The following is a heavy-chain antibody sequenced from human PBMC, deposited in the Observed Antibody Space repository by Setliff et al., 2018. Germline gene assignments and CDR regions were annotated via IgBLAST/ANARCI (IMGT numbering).Heavy chain of an antibody. J-gene: IGHJ4*02. V-gene: IGHV4-38-2*02. Sequence: TSETLSLTCTVSGYSISNDYFWGWIRQPPGKGLEWIGSIYHSGSTSYYPSLKSRVTISVDTSKNQFSLNLSSVTAADTAVYYCAKHRSYFDYWGQGTLGTVST. CDR3: AKHRSYFDY. CDR2: IYHSGST. CDR1: GYSISNDYF.